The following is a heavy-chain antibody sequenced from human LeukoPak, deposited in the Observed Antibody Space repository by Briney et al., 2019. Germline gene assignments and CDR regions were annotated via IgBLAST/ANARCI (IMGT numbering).Heavy chain of an antibody. V-gene: IGHV3-7*01. CDR3: ARENWANDY. Sequence: GKSLRLSCAASGFTFTTYYMSWVRQAPGKGLEWVANINQDGRTKCYVDSVKGRFTISRDNAINSVFLQMNSLRAEDTAVYYCARENWANDYWGQGTLVTVSS. D-gene: IGHD7-27*01. J-gene: IGHJ4*02. CDR2: INQDGRTK. CDR1: GFTFTTYY.